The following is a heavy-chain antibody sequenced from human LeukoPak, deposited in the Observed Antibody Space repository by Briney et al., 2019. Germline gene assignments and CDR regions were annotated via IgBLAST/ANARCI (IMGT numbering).Heavy chain of an antibody. Sequence: PSETLSLTCTVSGGSISSYYWSWIRQPPGKGLEWIGYIYYSGSTNYNPSLKSRVTISVDTSKNQFSLKLSSVTAADTAVYYCARVVPSVSNWFDPWGQGTLVTVSS. J-gene: IGHJ5*02. CDR2: IYYSGST. D-gene: IGHD4/OR15-4a*01. CDR3: ARVVPSVSNWFDP. V-gene: IGHV4-59*01. CDR1: GGSISSYY.